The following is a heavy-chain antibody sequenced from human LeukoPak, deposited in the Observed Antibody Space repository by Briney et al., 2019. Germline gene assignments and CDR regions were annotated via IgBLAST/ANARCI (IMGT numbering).Heavy chain of an antibody. D-gene: IGHD3-10*02. CDR1: GFTFSSYA. V-gene: IGHV3-48*03. J-gene: IGHJ6*04. Sequence: GGSLRLSCAASGFTFSSYAMSWVRQAPGKGLEWVAYISSSGSTIYYADSVKGRFTISRDNAKNSLYLQMNSLRAEDTAVYYCAELGITMIGGVWGKGTTVTISS. CDR3: AELGITMIGGV. CDR2: ISSSGSTI.